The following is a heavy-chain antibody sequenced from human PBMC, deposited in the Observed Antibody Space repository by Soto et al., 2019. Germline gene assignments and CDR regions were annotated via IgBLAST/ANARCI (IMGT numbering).Heavy chain of an antibody. Sequence: VGSLRLSCAASGFTFDAYTIHWVRQAPGQGLEWFSLINLDTVITNYVDSLKGLFTISRDNSKNSLYLQMNSLRTEDTALYFCAKGNQWKLEYWGQGTMVTVSS. J-gene: IGHJ4*02. CDR3: AKGNQWKLEY. CDR2: INLDTVIT. CDR1: GFTFDAYT. V-gene: IGHV3-43*01. D-gene: IGHD1-1*01.